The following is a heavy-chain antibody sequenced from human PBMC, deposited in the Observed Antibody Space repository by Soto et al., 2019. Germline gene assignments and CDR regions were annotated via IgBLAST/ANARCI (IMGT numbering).Heavy chain of an antibody. Sequence: QVQLVESGGGVVQPGRSLRLSCEASGFTFSSHCMHWVRQAPGKGLEWVAVISYDGSNKYYADSVKGQFTISRDNSKNTLYLQMNTLRAEDTAVYYCAKGRLSGYYYAAVFDYWGQGTLVTVSS. V-gene: IGHV3-30*18. CDR1: GFTFSSHC. J-gene: IGHJ4*02. CDR3: AKGRLSGYYYAAVFDY. CDR2: ISYDGSNK. D-gene: IGHD3-3*01.